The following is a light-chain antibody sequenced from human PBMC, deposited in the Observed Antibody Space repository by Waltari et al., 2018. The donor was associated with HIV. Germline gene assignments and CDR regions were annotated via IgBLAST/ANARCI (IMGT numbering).Light chain of an antibody. Sequence: QSALTQPPPASGSLGQSVTTSCIGSSSDSGAYGSVSWFQQLPHNAPTLLLYEVTKRPSGVPDRFSGSRSGNTAFLTVSGLQPNDTAAYFCSSYGDNNWVLFGGGTNLTVL. CDR2: EVT. CDR3: SSYGDNNWVL. J-gene: IGLJ2*01. CDR1: SSDSGAYGS. V-gene: IGLV2-8*01.